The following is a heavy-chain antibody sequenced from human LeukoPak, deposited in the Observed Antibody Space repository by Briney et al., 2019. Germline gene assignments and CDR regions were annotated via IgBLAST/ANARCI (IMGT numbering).Heavy chain of an antibody. CDR1: GGFISSSSNY. CDR3: ARHPGQYSSSSIDP. CDR2: IYYSGST. D-gene: IGHD6-6*01. V-gene: IGHV4-39*01. J-gene: IGHJ5*02. Sequence: PSETLPFTCTVAGGFISSSSNYWRWIRQPPGKGLEWIGSIYYSGSTYYNPSLKSRVTISVDTSKNQFSLKLSSVTAADTAVYYCARHPGQYSSSSIDPWGQGTLVTVSS.